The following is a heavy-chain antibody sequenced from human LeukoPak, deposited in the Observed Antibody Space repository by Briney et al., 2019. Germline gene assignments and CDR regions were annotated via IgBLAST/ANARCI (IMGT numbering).Heavy chain of an antibody. CDR3: ARQAQDGTDNYFDP. Sequence: SETLSLTCTVSSGSISGHYWSWIRQSPGRGLEWIGNIYTSGITKYNPSLNSRVTISIDTSKNRFSPKVTSMTAADTAIYYCARQAQDGTDNYFDPWGRGILVTVSS. CDR1: SGSISGHY. D-gene: IGHD1-14*01. CDR2: IYTSGIT. J-gene: IGHJ5*02. V-gene: IGHV4-4*09.